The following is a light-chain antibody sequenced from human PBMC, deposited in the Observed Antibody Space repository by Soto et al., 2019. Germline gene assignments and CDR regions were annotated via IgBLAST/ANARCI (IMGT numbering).Light chain of an antibody. Sequence: EIVMTQSPATLSVSPGERATLSCRASQYMSNTLAWYQQKPGQAPRLLIYGVSTRATGIPARFSGSGSGTEFTLTISNLQSEDFAVYYCQQYTNWPPITFGQGTRLEIK. CDR3: QQYTNWPPIT. V-gene: IGKV3-15*01. CDR2: GVS. J-gene: IGKJ5*01. CDR1: QYMSNT.